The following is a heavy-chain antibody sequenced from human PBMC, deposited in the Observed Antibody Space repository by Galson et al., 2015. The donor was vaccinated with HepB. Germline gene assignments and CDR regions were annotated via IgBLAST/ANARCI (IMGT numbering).Heavy chain of an antibody. J-gene: IGHJ6*02. Sequence: SLRLSCAASGFTLFTYAIHWVRQAPGNGLEYVSAISSHGANTYYADSVKGRFTLSRDNSQNTLYVQMTNLRVEDTAVYYCVTDHYYGMDVWGQGTTVTVSS. CDR1: GFTLFTYA. CDR3: VTDHYYGMDV. V-gene: IGHV3-64*03. CDR2: ISSHGANT.